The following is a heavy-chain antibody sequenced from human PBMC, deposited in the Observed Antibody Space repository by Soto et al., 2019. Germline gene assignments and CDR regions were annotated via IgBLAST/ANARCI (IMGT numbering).Heavy chain of an antibody. Sequence: PSETLSLTCIVSGFSISSSGYVWGWIRQPPGKGLEWIGSIYDSGNTYYKPSLKSRVTISVDTSKNQFSLKLSSVTAADTAVYYCAREKKELLSTVTTSYYYYYMDVWGKGTTVTVSS. V-gene: IGHV4-39*02. CDR3: AREKKELLSTVTTSYYYYYMDV. CDR1: GFSISSSGYV. CDR2: IYDSGNT. J-gene: IGHJ6*03. D-gene: IGHD4-4*01.